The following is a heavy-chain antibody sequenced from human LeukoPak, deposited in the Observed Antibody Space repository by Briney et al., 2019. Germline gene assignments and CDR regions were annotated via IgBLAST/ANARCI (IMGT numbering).Heavy chain of an antibody. CDR3: ARQHALGPNIGDYVDY. CDR2: IYPGDSDT. CDR1: GYRFTSYW. Sequence: GESLKISFKGSGYRFTSYWIGWVRPMPGKGLEWMGIIYPGDSDTRYSPSFQGQVTISADKSISTAYLQWSSLKASDTAMYYCARQHALGPNIGDYVDYWGQGTLVTVSS. J-gene: IGHJ4*02. V-gene: IGHV5-51*01. D-gene: IGHD2/OR15-2a*01.